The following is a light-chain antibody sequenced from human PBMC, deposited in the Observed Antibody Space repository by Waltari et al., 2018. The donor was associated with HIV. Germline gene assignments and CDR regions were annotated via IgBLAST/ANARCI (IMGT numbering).Light chain of an antibody. J-gene: IGKJ1*01. V-gene: IGKV2-40*01. Sequence: DIVMTQTPLSLSVTPGQPASISCKSSQSLLDSVDGNTYLDWYLQKPGQSPQLLIYMLSSRASGVPDRFSGSGSGTDFTLKISRVEAEDVGVYYCRQRIELPSTFGPGTKVEIK. CDR1: QSLLDSVDGNTY. CDR3: RQRIELPST. CDR2: MLS.